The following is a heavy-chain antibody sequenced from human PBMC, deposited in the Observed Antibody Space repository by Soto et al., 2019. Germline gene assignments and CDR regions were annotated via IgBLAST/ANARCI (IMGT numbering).Heavy chain of an antibody. J-gene: IGHJ4*02. V-gene: IGHV1-69*08. CDR2: IIPILGIA. D-gene: IGHD3-22*01. CDR1: GGTFSSYT. CDR3: ARDTYDSSGYPFDY. Sequence: QVQLVQSGAEVKKPGSSVQVSCKASGGTFSSYTISWVRQAPGQGLEWMGRIIPILGIANYAQKCQGRGTITADKSTSTAYMELSSLRSEDTAVYYCARDTYDSSGYPFDYWCQGTLVTVSS.